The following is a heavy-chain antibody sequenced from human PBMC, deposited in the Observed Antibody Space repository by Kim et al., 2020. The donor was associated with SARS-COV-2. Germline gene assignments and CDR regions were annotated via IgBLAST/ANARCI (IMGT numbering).Heavy chain of an antibody. V-gene: IGHV3-30*07. CDR3: ARGYSSGWSYYFDY. D-gene: IGHD6-19*01. Sequence: AASGRDPFTNSGDNSKNTLYLKMHSLRAEDTAVYYCARGYSSGWSYYFDYWGQGTLVTVSS. J-gene: IGHJ4*02.